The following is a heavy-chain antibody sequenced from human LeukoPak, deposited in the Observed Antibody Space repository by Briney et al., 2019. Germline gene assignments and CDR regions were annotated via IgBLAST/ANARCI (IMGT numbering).Heavy chain of an antibody. CDR3: AREGGSGWHGGGLDY. D-gene: IGHD6-19*01. Sequence: SETLSLTCTVSGGSISSYYWSWIRQPPGKGLEWIGYIYYSGSTNYNPSLKSRVTISVDTSKNQFSLKLSSVTAADTAVYYCAREGGSGWHGGGLDYWGQGTLVTVSS. CDR1: GGSISSYY. V-gene: IGHV4-59*01. J-gene: IGHJ4*02. CDR2: IYYSGST.